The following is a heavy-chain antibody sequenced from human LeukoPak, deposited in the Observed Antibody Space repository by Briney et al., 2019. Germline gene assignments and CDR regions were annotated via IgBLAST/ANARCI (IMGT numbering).Heavy chain of an antibody. Sequence: ASVKVSCKASGYTFTGYYMHWVRRAPGQGLEWMGWINPNSGGTNYAQKFQGRVTITRDTSISTAYMELSRLRSDDTAVYYCASGSDYYGSGSPRNWGQGTLVTVSS. D-gene: IGHD3-10*01. CDR1: GYTFTGYY. J-gene: IGHJ4*02. CDR3: ASGSDYYGSGSPRN. CDR2: INPNSGGT. V-gene: IGHV1-2*02.